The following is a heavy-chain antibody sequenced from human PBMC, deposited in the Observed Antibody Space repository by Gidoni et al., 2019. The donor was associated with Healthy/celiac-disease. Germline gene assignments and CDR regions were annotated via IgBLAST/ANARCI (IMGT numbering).Heavy chain of an antibody. CDR2: MNPNSGNT. D-gene: IGHD6-19*01. J-gene: IGHJ6*02. Sequence: QVQLVQSGAEVKKPGASVTVSCKASGYTFTSYDINWVRQATGQGLEWMGWMNPNSGNTGYAQKFQGKVTMTRNTSISTAYMELSSLRSEDTAVYYCARGRERVSRSLYGMDVWGQGTTVTVSS. V-gene: IGHV1-8*01. CDR1: GYTFTSYD. CDR3: ARGRERVSRSLYGMDV.